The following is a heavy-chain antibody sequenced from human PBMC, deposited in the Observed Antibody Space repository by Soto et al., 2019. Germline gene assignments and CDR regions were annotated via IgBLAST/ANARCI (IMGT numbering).Heavy chain of an antibody. D-gene: IGHD2-2*01. V-gene: IGHV1-69*02. J-gene: IGHJ4*02. Sequence: KTAGGAFSISTSSRGRQAPSQGLAWMGRLIPILGIATYAQTFKGRVTITADKSTSTAYMELSSLRSEDTAVYYCARGYPCSSTSCYPDYWGQGTLVTVSS. CDR3: ARGYPCSSTSCYPDY. CDR1: GGAFSIST. CDR2: LIPILGIA.